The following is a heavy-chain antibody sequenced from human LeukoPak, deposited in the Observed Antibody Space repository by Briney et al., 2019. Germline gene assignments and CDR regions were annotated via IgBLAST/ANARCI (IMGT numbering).Heavy chain of an antibody. Sequence: GGSLRLSCVASGXTFSSYWVHWVRQAPGKGQVWVSRIGSVGSDTIYADSVKGRFTISRGNAKNTLYLQMNSLRAEDTAVYYCARGGDFHAFDIWGQGTMVTVSS. CDR1: GXTFSSYW. V-gene: IGHV3-74*01. D-gene: IGHD3-16*01. CDR2: IGSVGSDT. CDR3: ARGGDFHAFDI. J-gene: IGHJ3*02.